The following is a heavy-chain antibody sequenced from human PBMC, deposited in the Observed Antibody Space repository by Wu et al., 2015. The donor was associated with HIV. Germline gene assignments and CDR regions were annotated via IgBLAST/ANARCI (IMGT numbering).Heavy chain of an antibody. CDR1: GGTFTSYA. CDR2: ISPISETP. D-gene: IGHD3-10*01. CDR3: ARRPPLWFGASLDY. J-gene: IGHJ4*02. Sequence: QVHLVQSGAEVKKSGSSVKVSCQASGGTFTSYAFSWVRQAPGQGFEWMGGISPISETPDYAQKFQGRVTIATDKSTSTVYMEFSSLRSEDTAVYYCARRPPLWFGASLDYVGQGTLVTVSS. V-gene: IGHV1-69*05.